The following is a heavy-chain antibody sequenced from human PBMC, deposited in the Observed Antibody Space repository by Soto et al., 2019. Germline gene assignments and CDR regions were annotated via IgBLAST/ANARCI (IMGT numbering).Heavy chain of an antibody. CDR1: GFTFRTYS. V-gene: IGHV3-21*01. D-gene: IGHD2-2*01. Sequence: PGGSLRLSCSASGFTFRTYSMNWVRQAPGKGLEWVSSISSSDSYIYYADSVKGRFTISRDNAKNSLYLQMNSLRAEDTAVYYCARAPYCYSTSCYYYYYYVMDVWGQGTTVTVSS. J-gene: IGHJ6*02. CDR3: ARAPYCYSTSCYYYYYYVMDV. CDR2: ISSSDSYI.